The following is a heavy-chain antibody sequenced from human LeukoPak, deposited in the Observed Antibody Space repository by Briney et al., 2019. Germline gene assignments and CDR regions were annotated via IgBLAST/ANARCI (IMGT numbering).Heavy chain of an antibody. Sequence: GSLRLSCAVSGFNFNTYSMNWVRQAPGKGLEWVANIKQDGSEQFYLDSVKGRFTISRDNAKNALYLQMHSLRVEDTAVYYCARESIVVVPTTMDDASDIWGQGTMVTVSS. D-gene: IGHD2-2*01. CDR2: IKQDGSEQ. V-gene: IGHV3-7*01. CDR1: GFNFNTYS. CDR3: ARESIVVVPTTMDDASDI. J-gene: IGHJ3*02.